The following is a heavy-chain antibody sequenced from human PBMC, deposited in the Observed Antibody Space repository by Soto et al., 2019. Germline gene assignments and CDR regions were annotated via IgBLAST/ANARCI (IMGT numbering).Heavy chain of an antibody. CDR2: IKQDGSEK. Sequence: PGGSLRLSCAASGFTFSSYWMSWVRQAPGKGLEWVANIKQDGSEKYYVDSVKGRFTISRDNAKNSLYLQMNSLRAEDTAVYYCERDWYSSGWYKVGYWGQGSLVTVSS. V-gene: IGHV3-7*01. CDR3: ERDWYSSGWYKVGY. J-gene: IGHJ4*02. CDR1: GFTFSSYW. D-gene: IGHD6-19*01.